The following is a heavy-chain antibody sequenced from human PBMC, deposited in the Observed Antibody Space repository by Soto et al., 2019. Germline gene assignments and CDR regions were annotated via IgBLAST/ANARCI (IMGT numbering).Heavy chain of an antibody. Sequence: EVRLLVSGGGLVQPGGSLRLSCAASGFSFSSYDMTWVRQDPGQGLEWVSSLSVTGGGPYYADSVRGRFTMSRDNSKNTLALEMSGLRADDSAVYYCAKGRETTTSAKFCFDNWGQGTLVTVSS. D-gene: IGHD1-26*01. J-gene: IGHJ4*02. CDR3: AKGRETTTSAKFCFDN. CDR2: LSVTGGGP. CDR1: GFSFSSYD. V-gene: IGHV3-23*01.